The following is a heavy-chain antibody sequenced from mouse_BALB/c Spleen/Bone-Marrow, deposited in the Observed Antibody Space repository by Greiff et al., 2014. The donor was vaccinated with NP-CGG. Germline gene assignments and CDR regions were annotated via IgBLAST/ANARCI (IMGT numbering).Heavy chain of an antibody. CDR3: ARRDYGDY. Sequence: VQLQQSGPNLVEPGASVKISCKASGYSFTGYYMHWVKQSHGKSLEWIGRVNPNNDGTTYTQKFKGKAILTVDKSSSTAYMELRSLTSEDSAVYYCARRDYGDYWGQGTTLTVSS. V-gene: IGHV1-26*01. J-gene: IGHJ2*01. CDR2: VNPNNDGT. CDR1: GYSFTGYY. D-gene: IGHD1-1*02.